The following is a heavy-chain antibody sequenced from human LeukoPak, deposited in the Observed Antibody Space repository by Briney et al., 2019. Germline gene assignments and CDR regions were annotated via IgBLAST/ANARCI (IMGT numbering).Heavy chain of an antibody. CDR1: GFTFSNYA. D-gene: IGHD3-16*02. J-gene: IGHJ4*02. Sequence: GGSLRLSCAASGFTFSNYAMHWVRQAPGKGLGWVAVISYDGSKKYYADSVKGRFTISRDNSKNTLYLQMNSLRAEDTAVYYCAREFYDYVWGSYRYGLGYWGQGTLVTVSS. CDR3: AREFYDYVWGSYRYGLGY. CDR2: ISYDGSKK. V-gene: IGHV3-30*01.